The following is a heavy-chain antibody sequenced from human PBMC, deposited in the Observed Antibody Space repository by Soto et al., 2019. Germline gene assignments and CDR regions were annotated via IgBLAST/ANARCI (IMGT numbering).Heavy chain of an antibody. CDR3: AREDGGSPFDY. D-gene: IGHD1-26*01. Sequence: EVHLVQSGGGLVQPGGSLRLSCAASGFLFSEYAMTWVSQAPGKGLEWVSGINKSGGDIEYADSVKGRVNISRDNSKNTLYLQMDSLTAEDTAVYFCAREDGGSPFDYGGQGALVIVSS. V-gene: IGHV3-23*04. CDR1: GFLFSEYA. J-gene: IGHJ4*02. CDR2: INKSGGDI.